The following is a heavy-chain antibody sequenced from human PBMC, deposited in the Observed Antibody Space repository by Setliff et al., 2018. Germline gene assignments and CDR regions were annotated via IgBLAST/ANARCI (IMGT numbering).Heavy chain of an antibody. V-gene: IGHV4-59*01. CDR2: IYYTGST. D-gene: IGHD6-13*01. CDR1: GGYIGTYY. J-gene: IGHJ4*02. CDR3: ARGGSWYKYFDY. Sequence: TSETLSLTCTVSGGYIGTYYWSWIRQPPGKGLEWIGYIYYTGSTNYNPSLKSRVTISVDTSKNQFSLKLTSVTAADTAVYYCARGGSWYKYFDYWGQGTLVTVSS.